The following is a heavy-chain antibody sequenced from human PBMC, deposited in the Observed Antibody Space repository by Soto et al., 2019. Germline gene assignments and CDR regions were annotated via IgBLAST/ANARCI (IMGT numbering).Heavy chain of an antibody. CDR3: ASRGYSYGSEYYYYYYMDV. D-gene: IGHD5-18*01. J-gene: IGHJ6*03. Sequence: PSDTLSLTCTVSGGSISSSSYYWGWIRQPPGKGLEWIGSIYYSGSTYYNPSLKSRVTISVDTSKNQFSLKLSSVTAADTAVYYCASRGYSYGSEYYYYYYMDVWGKGTTVTVSS. V-gene: IGHV4-39*01. CDR1: GGSISSSSYY. CDR2: IYYSGST.